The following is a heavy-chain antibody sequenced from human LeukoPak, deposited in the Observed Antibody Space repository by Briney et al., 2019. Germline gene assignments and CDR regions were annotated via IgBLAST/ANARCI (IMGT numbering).Heavy chain of an antibody. CDR2: IKQDGSEK. CDR1: GFTFSSYW. CDR3: ASFSGYEYYYYGTDV. D-gene: IGHD5-12*01. J-gene: IGHJ6*04. V-gene: IGHV3-7*03. Sequence: PGGSLRLSCAASGFTFSSYWMSWVRQAPGKGLEWVANIKQDGSEKYYVDSVKGRFTISRDNAKNSLYLQMNSLRAEDTAVYYCASFSGYEYYYYGTDVWGKGTTVTVSS.